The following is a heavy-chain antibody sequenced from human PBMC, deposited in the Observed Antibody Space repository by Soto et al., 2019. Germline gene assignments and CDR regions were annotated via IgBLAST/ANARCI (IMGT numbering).Heavy chain of an antibody. V-gene: IGHV3-23*01. Sequence: HLGGYLRRSCAASGFTCSSYAMNGVRQAPGKGLEWVSAISGSGGSTYYADSVKGRFTISRDNAKNTLYLQMSSLRAEDTAVYYCAKAVIPNRYYFDYWGQGT. CDR2: ISGSGGST. CDR3: AKAVIPNRYYFDY. CDR1: GFTCSSYA. D-gene: IGHD3-22*01. J-gene: IGHJ4*02.